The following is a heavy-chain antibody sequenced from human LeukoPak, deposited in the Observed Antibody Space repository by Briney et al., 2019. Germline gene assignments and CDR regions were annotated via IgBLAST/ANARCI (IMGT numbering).Heavy chain of an antibody. Sequence: ASVKVSCKASGGTFISYDVSWVGQAPGQGREWRGRINTIFGKANNEQKFQGRGTITTDEATSKVYMELRSLRSEDTAVYYCARDQYSSGWNVDAFDIWGQGTMVTVSS. J-gene: IGHJ3*02. CDR1: GGTFISYD. CDR2: INTIFGKA. V-gene: IGHV1-69*05. CDR3: ARDQYSSGWNVDAFDI. D-gene: IGHD6-19*01.